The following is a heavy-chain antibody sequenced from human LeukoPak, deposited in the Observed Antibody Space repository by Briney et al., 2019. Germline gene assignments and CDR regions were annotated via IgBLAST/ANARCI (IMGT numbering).Heavy chain of an antibody. V-gene: IGHV3-74*01. CDR1: GFTFSSDW. CDR2: INSDGSST. J-gene: IGHJ6*02. Sequence: GGSLRLSCAASGFTFSSDWMHWVRQAPGKGLVWVSHINSDGSSTSYADSVKGRFTISRDNAKNTLYLQMNSLRAEDTAVYYRAGPVDVWGQGTTVTVSS. CDR3: AGPVDV.